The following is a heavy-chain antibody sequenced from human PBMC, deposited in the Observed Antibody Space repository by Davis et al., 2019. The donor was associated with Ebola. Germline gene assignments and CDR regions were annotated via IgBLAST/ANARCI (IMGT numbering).Heavy chain of an antibody. D-gene: IGHD6-19*01. V-gene: IGHV4-59*01. Sequence: SETLSLTCTVSGGSISSYYWSWIRQPPGKGLEWIGYIYYSGSTIYNPSLKSRVTISVDTSKKQFSLKLSSVTAADTAVYYCAREGYSSAWPSFFDYWGQGTLVIVS. CDR1: GGSISSYY. CDR2: IYYSGST. J-gene: IGHJ4*02. CDR3: AREGYSSAWPSFFDY.